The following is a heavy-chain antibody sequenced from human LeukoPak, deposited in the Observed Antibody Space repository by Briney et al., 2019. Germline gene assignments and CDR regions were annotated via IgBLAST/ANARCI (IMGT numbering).Heavy chain of an antibody. CDR3: LAGYYYYYMDV. CDR2: INTHGSST. D-gene: IGHD6-13*01. CDR1: GFAFSNYW. V-gene: IGHV3-74*01. Sequence: GGSLRLSCAASGFAFSNYWLHWVRQAPGRGLVWVARINTHGSSTNYADSVKGRFTISRDNAKNTLYLQMTSLSAEDTAVYYALAGYYYYYMDVWGRGTTVTVSS. J-gene: IGHJ6*03.